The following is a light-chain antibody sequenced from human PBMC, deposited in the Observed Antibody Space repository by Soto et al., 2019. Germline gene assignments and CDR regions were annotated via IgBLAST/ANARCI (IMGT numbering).Light chain of an antibody. CDR2: DAS. Sequence: TQSPSTLPASVGDIVTITCRASQSLSSWLAWYQQKPGQAPRLLIYDASNRATGIPARFSGSGSGTDFTLTISSLEPEDFAVYYCQQRSNWSLTFGGGTKVDIK. J-gene: IGKJ4*01. CDR3: QQRSNWSLT. V-gene: IGKV3-11*01. CDR1: QSLSSW.